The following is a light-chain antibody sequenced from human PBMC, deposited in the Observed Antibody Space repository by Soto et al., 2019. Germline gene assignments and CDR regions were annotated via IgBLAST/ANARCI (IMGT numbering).Light chain of an antibody. CDR1: MRDVGAYNL. CDR3: SSYTSKSSLI. J-gene: IGLJ2*01. V-gene: IGLV2-14*01. Sequence: QSALTQPASVSGSPGQSITISCAGTMRDVGAYNLVSWYQQHPGRAPQLIIYEVRNRPSGISFRFSGSKSGNTASLNISGLQAEDEADYYCSSYTSKSSLIFGGGTKLTVL. CDR2: EVR.